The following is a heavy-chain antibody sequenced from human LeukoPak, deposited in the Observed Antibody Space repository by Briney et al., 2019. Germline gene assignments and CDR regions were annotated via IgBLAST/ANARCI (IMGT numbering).Heavy chain of an antibody. J-gene: IGHJ4*02. V-gene: IGHV4-39*01. CDR1: GGSISSSSYY. CDR2: IYYSGST. D-gene: IGHD3-3*01. CDR3: ARIQLYYDFWSGYYYTFDY. Sequence: PSETLSLTCTVSGGSISSSSYYWGWIRQPPGRGLEWIGSIYYSGSTYYNSSLKSRVTISVDTSKNQFSLKLSSVTAADTAVYYCARIQLYYDFWSGYYYTFDYWGQGTLVTVSS.